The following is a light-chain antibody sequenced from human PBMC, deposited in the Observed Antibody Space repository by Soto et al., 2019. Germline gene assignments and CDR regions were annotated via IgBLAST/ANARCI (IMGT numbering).Light chain of an antibody. CDR3: SSYAGSNKSV. Sequence: SVLTQPRSVSGSPGQSITISCTGSSSDVGSYNYVSWYQQHPGQAPKLMISEVSKRPSGVPDRFSGSKSGNTASLTVSGLQAEDEADYYCSSYAGSNKSVFGTGTKVTV. CDR1: SSDVGSYNY. J-gene: IGLJ1*01. CDR2: EVS. V-gene: IGLV2-8*01.